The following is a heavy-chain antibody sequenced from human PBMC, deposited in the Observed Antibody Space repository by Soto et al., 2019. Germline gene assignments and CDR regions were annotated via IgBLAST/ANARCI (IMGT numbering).Heavy chain of an antibody. V-gene: IGHV3-7*01. Sequence: GGSLRLSCAASGFIFSNYWMSWVRQVPGKGLEWLANIKEDGNNKYYADSVEGRFTISRDNSKNTVYLQMNSLRLEDTAVYYCARGPSYSESYFDHWGQGTLVTVS. CDR1: GFIFSNYW. CDR3: ARGPSYSESYFDH. CDR2: IKEDGNNK. D-gene: IGHD4-4*01. J-gene: IGHJ4*02.